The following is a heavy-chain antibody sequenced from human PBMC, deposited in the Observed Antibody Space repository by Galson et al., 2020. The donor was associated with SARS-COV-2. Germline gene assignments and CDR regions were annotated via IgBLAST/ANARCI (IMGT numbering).Heavy chain of an antibody. CDR2: IKEDGSEK. J-gene: IGHJ3*02. D-gene: IGHD1-7*01. V-gene: IGHV3-7*03. Sequence: GGSLRLSCAASGFTFSSYWMSWVRQAPGKGLEWVANIKEDGSEKYYVDSVKGRVSISRDNAKNSLYLKMNSLRAEDTAVYYCARAWNYRYYGAFEIWGQGTVVTVSS. CDR1: GFTFSSYW. CDR3: ARAWNYRYYGAFEI.